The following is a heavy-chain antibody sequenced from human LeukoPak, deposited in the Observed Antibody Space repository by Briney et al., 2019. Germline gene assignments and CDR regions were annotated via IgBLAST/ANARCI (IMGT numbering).Heavy chain of an antibody. CDR1: GFTFSSYW. CDR2: INHNGNVN. V-gene: IGHV3-7*01. Sequence: GGSLRLSCAASGFTFSSYWMNWARQAPGKGLEWVASINHNGNVNYYVDSVKGRFTISRDNAKNSLYLQMNSLRAEDRAVYYCARDRATEAASKVFDHWGQGTLVTVSS. CDR3: ARDRATEAASKVFDH. J-gene: IGHJ4*02. D-gene: IGHD6-19*01.